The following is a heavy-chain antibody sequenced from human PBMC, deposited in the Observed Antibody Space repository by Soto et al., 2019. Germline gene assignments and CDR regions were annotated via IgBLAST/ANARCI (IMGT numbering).Heavy chain of an antibody. J-gene: IGHJ4*02. CDR2: ISGSGGST. V-gene: IGHV3-23*01. CDR3: AKDPTYYYDSSGYSLGY. D-gene: IGHD3-22*01. CDR1: GFTFSSYA. Sequence: GRSLRLSCAASGFTFSSYAMSWVRQAPGKGLEWVSAISGSGGSTYYADSVKGRFTISRDNSKNTLYLQMNSLRAEDTAVYYCAKDPTYYYDSSGYSLGYWGQGTLVTVSS.